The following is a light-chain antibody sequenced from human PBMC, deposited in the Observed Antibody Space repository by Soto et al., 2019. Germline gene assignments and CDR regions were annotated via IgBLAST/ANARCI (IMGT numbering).Light chain of an antibody. V-gene: IGLV1-44*01. CDR2: SNN. Sequence: QSVLTQPPSASGTPGQRVTISCSGSSSNIGSNTVNWYQQLPGTAPKLLFYSNNQRPSGVPDRFSGSKSGTSASLANSGLLSEYEADDYCAAWYDSLHGLVVVGGGTKVTV. CDR3: AAWYDSLHGLVV. CDR1: SSNIGSNT. J-gene: IGLJ2*01.